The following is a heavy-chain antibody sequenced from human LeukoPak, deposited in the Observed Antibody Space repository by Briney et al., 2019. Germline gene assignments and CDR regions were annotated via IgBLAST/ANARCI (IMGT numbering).Heavy chain of an antibody. CDR3: AREGKAYGPVVAFDI. CDR1: GYTFTSYY. V-gene: IGHV1-46*01. Sequence: ASVKVSCKASGYTFTSYYMHWVRQAPGQGLEWMGIINPSGGSTSYAQKFQGRVTMTRDTSTSTVYMELSSLRSEDTAVYYCAREGKAYGPVVAFDIWGQGTMVTVSS. CDR2: INPSGGST. D-gene: IGHD2-15*01. J-gene: IGHJ3*02.